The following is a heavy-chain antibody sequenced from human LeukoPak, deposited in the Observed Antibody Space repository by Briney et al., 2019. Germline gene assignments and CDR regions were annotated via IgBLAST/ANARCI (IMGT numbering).Heavy chain of an antibody. J-gene: IGHJ1*01. D-gene: IGHD3-22*01. Sequence: SVKVSCKASGGTFSSYAISWVRQAPGQGLEWMGRIIPILGIANYAQKFQGRVTITADKSTSTAYMELSSLRSEDTAVYYCARGSDEQGYYYDSSGYNHWGQGTLVTVSS. CDR3: ARGSDEQGYYYDSSGYNH. V-gene: IGHV1-69*04. CDR1: GGTFSSYA. CDR2: IIPILGIA.